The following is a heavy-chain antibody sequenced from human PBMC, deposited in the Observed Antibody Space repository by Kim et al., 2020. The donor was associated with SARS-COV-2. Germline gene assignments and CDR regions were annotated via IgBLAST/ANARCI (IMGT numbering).Heavy chain of an antibody. V-gene: IGHV4-4*02. D-gene: IGHD3-10*01. J-gene: IGHJ3*02. CDR3: ARSVWFGELRIDAFDI. Sequence: SLKSRVTISVDKSKNQFSLKLSSVTAADTAVYYCARSVWFGELRIDAFDIWGQGTMVTVSS.